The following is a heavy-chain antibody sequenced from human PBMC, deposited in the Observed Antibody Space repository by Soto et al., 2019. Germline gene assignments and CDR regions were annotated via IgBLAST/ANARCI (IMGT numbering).Heavy chain of an antibody. CDR3: ARDWKGAEGFDP. J-gene: IGHJ5*02. CDR1: GYTVSTYG. D-gene: IGHD1-1*01. CDR2: IGADNGDT. Sequence: QVQLVQSGAEVKKPGASVKVSCKASGYTVSTYGFSWVRQAPGQGLEWMGWIGADNGDTNYAQTFQGRVTMTTDTSTTTSYMELRSLTSYDTAVYFCARDWKGAEGFDPWGQGTLVTVSS. V-gene: IGHV1-18*01.